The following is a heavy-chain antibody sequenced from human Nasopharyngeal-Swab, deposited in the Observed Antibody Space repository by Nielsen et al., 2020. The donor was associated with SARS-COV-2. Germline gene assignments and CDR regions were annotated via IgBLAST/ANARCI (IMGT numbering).Heavy chain of an antibody. CDR2: IDPSDSYT. J-gene: IGHJ6*02. D-gene: IGHD2-8*01. V-gene: IGHV5-10-1*01. CDR3: ARGVLTSVSYYYYGMDV. Sequence: VRQAPGKGLEWMGRIDPSDSYTNYSPSFQGHVTISADKSISTAYLQWSSLKASDTAMYYCARGVLTSVSYYYYGMDVWGQGTTVTVSS.